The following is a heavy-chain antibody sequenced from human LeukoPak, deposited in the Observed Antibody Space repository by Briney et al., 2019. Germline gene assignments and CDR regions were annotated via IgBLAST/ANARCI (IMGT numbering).Heavy chain of an antibody. J-gene: IGHJ4*02. D-gene: IGHD2-2*01. V-gene: IGHV1-2*02. CDR1: GYTFTGYY. CDR3: AREPLGVVPAAIHY. CDR2: INPNSGGT. Sequence: GASVKVSCKASGYTFTGYYMHWVRQAPGQGLEWMGWINPNSGGTNYAQKFQGRVTMTRDTSISTAYMELSSLRSEDTAVYYCAREPLGVVPAAIHYWGQGTLVTISS.